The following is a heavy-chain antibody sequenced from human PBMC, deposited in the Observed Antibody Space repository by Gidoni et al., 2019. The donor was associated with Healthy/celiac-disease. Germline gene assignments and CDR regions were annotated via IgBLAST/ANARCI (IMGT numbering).Heavy chain of an antibody. V-gene: IGHV3-30*04. CDR2: ISYDGSNK. CDR3: AREFSLLWFGELNGAFDI. CDR1: GFTFSSYA. D-gene: IGHD3-10*01. J-gene: IGHJ3*02. Sequence: QVQLVESGGGVVQPGRSLRLSCAASGFTFSSYAMHWVRQAPGKGLEWVAVISYDGSNKYYADSVKGRFTISRDNSKNTLYLQMNSLRAEDTAVYYCAREFSLLWFGELNGAFDIWGQGTMVTVSS.